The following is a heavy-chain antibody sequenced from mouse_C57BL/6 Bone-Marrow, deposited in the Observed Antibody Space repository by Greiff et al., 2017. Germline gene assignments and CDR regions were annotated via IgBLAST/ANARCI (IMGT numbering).Heavy chain of an antibody. Sequence: EVQLQQSGPELVKPGASVKMSCKASGYTFTDYNMHWVKQSHGKSLEWIGYINPNNGGTSYNQKFKGKATLTVNKSSSTAYMELSSLTSEDSAVYDCARYDYHVAWFAYWGQGTPLTVSA. V-gene: IGHV1-22*01. D-gene: IGHD2-4*01. CDR1: GYTFTDYN. CDR2: INPNNGGT. J-gene: IGHJ3*01. CDR3: ARYDYHVAWFAY.